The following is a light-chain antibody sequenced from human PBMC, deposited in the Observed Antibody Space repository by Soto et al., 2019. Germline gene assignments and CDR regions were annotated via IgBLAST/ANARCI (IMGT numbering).Light chain of an antibody. J-gene: IGLJ2*01. Sequence: QSALTQPASMSGSPGQSITISCTGTSSDVGGYNYVSWYRQHPGKAPKLMIYDVNNRPSGVSNRFSGSKSGNTASLTISGLPAEDEADYYCSSHSSSSTLVVFGGGPSSPS. CDR1: SSDVGGYNY. CDR3: SSHSSSSTLVV. CDR2: DVN. V-gene: IGLV2-14*03.